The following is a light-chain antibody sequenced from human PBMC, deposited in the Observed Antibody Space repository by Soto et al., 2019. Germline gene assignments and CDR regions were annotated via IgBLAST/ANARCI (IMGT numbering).Light chain of an antibody. CDR1: SSDVGGYNY. CDR3: SSYTISSTRV. CDR2: EVN. Sequence: QSALTQPASVSGSHGQSITISCTGTSSDVGGYNYVSWYQQHPGKAPKLIIYEVNNRPSGVSNRFSGSKSGSTASLTISGLQAEDEADYYCSSYTISSTRVFGTGTKLTVL. V-gene: IGLV2-14*01. J-gene: IGLJ1*01.